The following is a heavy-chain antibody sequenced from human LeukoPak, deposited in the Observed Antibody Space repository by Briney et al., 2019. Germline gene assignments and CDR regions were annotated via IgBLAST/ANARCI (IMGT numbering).Heavy chain of an antibody. Sequence: GGSLRLSCTASEFTFGDYAISWVRQAPGQGLEWVSVINANGDNTNYADSVRGRFTISRDNAKNSPYLQINSLRAEDTALYYCARDRGAGYSSSWDDAFDIWGQGTMVTVSS. CDR3: ARDRGAGYSSSWDDAFDI. V-gene: IGHV3-20*04. J-gene: IGHJ3*02. D-gene: IGHD6-13*01. CDR1: EFTFGDYA. CDR2: INANGDNT.